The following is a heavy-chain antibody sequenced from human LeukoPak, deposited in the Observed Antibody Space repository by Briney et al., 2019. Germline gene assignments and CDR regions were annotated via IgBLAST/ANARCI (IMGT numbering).Heavy chain of an antibody. D-gene: IGHD3-10*01. Sequence: PGGSLRLSCAASGFTFSSYSMNWVRQAPGKGLEWVSYISSSSSTIYYADSAKGRFTISRDNAKNSLYLQMNSLRDEDTAVYYCAREPEPAITMVRGEVFDIWGQGTMVIVSS. CDR3: AREPEPAITMVRGEVFDI. CDR1: GFTFSSYS. J-gene: IGHJ3*02. CDR2: ISSSSSTI. V-gene: IGHV3-48*02.